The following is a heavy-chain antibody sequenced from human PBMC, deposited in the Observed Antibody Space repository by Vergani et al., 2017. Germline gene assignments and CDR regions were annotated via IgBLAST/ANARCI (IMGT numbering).Heavy chain of an antibody. J-gene: IGHJ5*02. D-gene: IGHD1/OR15-1a*01. Sequence: QVQMQESGPGLVKPSQTLSLTCTVSGRSISSGSYYWTWIRQPAGKGLEWIGRIYTSGSTNYNPSLKSRFTMSVDTSKNQFSLKLSSVSAADTAVYYCASNYPAGGGTMYGWFDPWSQGTLVTVPS. CDR2: IYTSGST. V-gene: IGHV4-61*02. CDR1: GRSISSGSYY. CDR3: ASNYPAGGGTMYGWFDP.